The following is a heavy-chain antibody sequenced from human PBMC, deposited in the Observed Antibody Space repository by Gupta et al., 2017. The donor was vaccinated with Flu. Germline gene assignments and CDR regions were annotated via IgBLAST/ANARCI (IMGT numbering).Heavy chain of an antibody. J-gene: IGHJ4*02. CDR2: INHSGST. CDR3: ARGGGPAVTGGEFDY. Sequence: QVQLQQWGAGLLKPSETLSLTCAVYGGSFSGYYWSWIRQPPGKGLEWIGEINHSGSTNYNPSLKSRVTISVDTSKNQFSLKLSSVTAADTAVYYCARGGGPAVTGGEFDYWGQGTLVTVSS. CDR1: GGSFSGYY. D-gene: IGHD2-2*01. V-gene: IGHV4-34*01.